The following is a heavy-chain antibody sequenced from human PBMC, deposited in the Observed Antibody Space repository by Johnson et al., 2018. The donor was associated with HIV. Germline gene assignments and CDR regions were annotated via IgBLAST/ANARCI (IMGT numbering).Heavy chain of an antibody. Sequence: QVQLVESGGGVVQPGRSLRLSCAASGFTFSDYAMHWVRQAPGKGLEWVAVISYDGSNKYYADSVKGRFTISRDNSKNTLYLQLNSPRAEDTAVYYCATSHGSHGAFDIWGQGTMVTVSS. D-gene: IGHD1-26*01. CDR3: ATSHGSHGAFDI. V-gene: IGHV3-30*04. CDR2: ISYDGSNK. J-gene: IGHJ3*02. CDR1: GFTFSDYA.